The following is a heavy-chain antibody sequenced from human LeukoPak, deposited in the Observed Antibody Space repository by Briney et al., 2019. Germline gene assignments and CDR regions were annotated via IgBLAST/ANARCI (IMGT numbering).Heavy chain of an antibody. J-gene: IGHJ5*02. Sequence: GSSVKVSCKASGGTFSSYAISCVRQAPGQGLEWMGGIIPIFGTANYAQKFQGRVTITADESTSTAYMELSSLRSEDTAVYYCARSRYCSSTSCYYWFDPWGQGTLVTVSS. D-gene: IGHD2-2*01. CDR2: IIPIFGTA. CDR1: GGTFSSYA. V-gene: IGHV1-69*01. CDR3: ARSRYCSSTSCYYWFDP.